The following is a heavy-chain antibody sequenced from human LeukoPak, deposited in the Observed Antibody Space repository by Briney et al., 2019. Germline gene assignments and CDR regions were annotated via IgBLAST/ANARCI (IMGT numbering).Heavy chain of an antibody. CDR3: ARSYDFWSGYYYY. J-gene: IGHJ4*02. CDR1: GFTFSSYS. V-gene: IGHV3-48*04. Sequence: PGGSLRLSCAASGFTFSSYSMNWVRQAPGKGLEWVSYISSSSSTIYYADSVKGRFTISRDNAKNSLYLQMNSLRAEDTAVYYCARSYDFWSGYYYYWGQGTLVTVSS. D-gene: IGHD3-3*01. CDR2: ISSSSSTI.